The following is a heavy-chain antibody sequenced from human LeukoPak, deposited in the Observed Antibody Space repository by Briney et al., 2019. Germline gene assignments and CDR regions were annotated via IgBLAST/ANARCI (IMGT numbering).Heavy chain of an antibody. D-gene: IGHD6-19*01. Sequence: GGSPRLSCAASGFTFSSYSMNWVRQAPGKGLEWVSSISSSSSYIYYADSVKGRFTISRDNAKNSLYLQMNSLRAEDTAVYYCASGSSGWYAGYWGQGTLVTVSS. CDR3: ASGSSGWYAGY. CDR1: GFTFSSYS. V-gene: IGHV3-21*01. J-gene: IGHJ4*02. CDR2: ISSSSSYI.